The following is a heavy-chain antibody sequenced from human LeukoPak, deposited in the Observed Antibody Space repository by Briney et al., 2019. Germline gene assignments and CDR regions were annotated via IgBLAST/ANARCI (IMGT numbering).Heavy chain of an antibody. CDR1: GFTFSDYY. CDR2: ISSSGSTI. CDR3: ARRRRGYDSSGYYYYYMDV. V-gene: IGHV3-11*04. J-gene: IGHJ6*03. Sequence: GGSLRLSCAASGFTFSDYYMSWIRQAPGKGLEWVSYISSSGSTIYYADSVKGRFTISRDNAKNSLYLQMNSLRAEDTAVYYCARRRRGYDSSGYYYYYMDVWGKGTTVTVSS. D-gene: IGHD3-22*01.